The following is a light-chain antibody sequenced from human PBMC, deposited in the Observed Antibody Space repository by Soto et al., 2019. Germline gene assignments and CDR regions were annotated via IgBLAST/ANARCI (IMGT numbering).Light chain of an antibody. CDR1: ESIARH. CDR2: AAS. V-gene: IGKV1-39*01. CDR3: QQTYSTLSIA. Sequence: DIQMTQSPSSLSASVGDRVTITCRASESIARHLNWYQQKPGKAPNLLIYAASSLQNGVPSRFRGGGSGTDFTLTINNLQPEDFATYYRQQTYSTLSIAFGQGTRMEIK. J-gene: IGKJ5*01.